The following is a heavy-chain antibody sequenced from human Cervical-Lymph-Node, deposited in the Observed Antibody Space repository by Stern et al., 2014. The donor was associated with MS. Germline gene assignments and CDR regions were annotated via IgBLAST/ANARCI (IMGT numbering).Heavy chain of an antibody. CDR2: KTPGSGDA. CDR3: TKAWDS. V-gene: IGHV1-8*01. Sequence: QVQLVQSGAEVRKPGASVKVSCKASGYTFTSDDINWVRQAPGQGLEWMGRKTPGSGDAGFAQKFQGRVTMTRDTSITTAFMELSNLRSDDTAVYYCTKAWDSWGPGTLIIVSS. CDR1: GYTFTSDD. J-gene: IGHJ5*01.